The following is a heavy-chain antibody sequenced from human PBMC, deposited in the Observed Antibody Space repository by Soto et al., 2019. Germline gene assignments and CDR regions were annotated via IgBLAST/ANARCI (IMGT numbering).Heavy chain of an antibody. J-gene: IGHJ6*02. V-gene: IGHV3-11*01. Sequence: PGGSLRLSGAASGFTFSDYYMSWIRQAPGKGLEWVSYISSSGSTIYYADSVKGRFTISRDNAKNSLYLQWTSLKASDTAFYYCARTRSFTLGFYYDGMDVWGQGTTGTVSS. CDR2: ISSSGSTI. D-gene: IGHD6-6*01. CDR1: GFTFSDYY. CDR3: ARTRSFTLGFYYDGMDV.